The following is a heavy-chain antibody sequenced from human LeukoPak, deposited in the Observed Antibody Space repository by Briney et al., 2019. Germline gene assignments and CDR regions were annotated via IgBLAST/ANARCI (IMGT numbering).Heavy chain of an antibody. CDR3: ARDMVRGVIIPLGY. V-gene: IGHV1-8*01. CDR2: MNPNSGNT. CDR1: GYTFTSYD. D-gene: IGHD3-10*01. Sequence: ASVKVSCKASGYTFTSYDINWVRQATGQGLEWMGWMNPNSGNTGYAQKFKGRVTMTRNTSISTAYMELSSLRSEDTAVYYCARDMVRGVIIPLGYWGQGTLVTVSS. J-gene: IGHJ4*02.